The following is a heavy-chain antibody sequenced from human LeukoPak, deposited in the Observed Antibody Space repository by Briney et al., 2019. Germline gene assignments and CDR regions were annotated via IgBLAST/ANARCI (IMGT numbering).Heavy chain of an antibody. V-gene: IGHV4-34*01. CDR2: VNHSGST. Sequence: SSATLSLTCAVYGGSFSGYYWSWIRQPPGKGLEWIGEVNHSGSTNYNPSLKSRVTISVDTSKNQFSLKLSSVTAADTAVYYCARAYYDSSGYDYSRAYYFDYWGQGTLVTVSS. D-gene: IGHD3-22*01. J-gene: IGHJ4*02. CDR3: ARAYYDSSGYDYSRAYYFDY. CDR1: GGSFSGYY.